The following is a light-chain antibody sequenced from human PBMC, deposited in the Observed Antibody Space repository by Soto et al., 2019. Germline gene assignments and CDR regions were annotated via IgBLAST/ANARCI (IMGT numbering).Light chain of an antibody. J-gene: IGKJ2*01. CDR1: QTISNF. CDR3: QQSYSTT. V-gene: IGKV1-39*01. CDR2: AAS. Sequence: DIQMTQSPSSLSASVGDRVTITCRASQTISNFLNWYQQKPGKAPKVLIYAASSLQSGVPSRFSGSGSGTDFTLTISSLQPEDFATYYCQQSYSTTFGQGTKLEIK.